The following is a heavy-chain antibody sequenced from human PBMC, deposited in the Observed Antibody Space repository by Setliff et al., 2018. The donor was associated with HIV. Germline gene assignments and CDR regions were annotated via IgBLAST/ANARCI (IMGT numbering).Heavy chain of an antibody. CDR2: IHTXGST. CDR3: ARGRFVGFDY. J-gene: IGHJ4*02. Sequence: ILQPAGKGLEWIGRIHTXGSTXXXXXXKRRVTISADTSTNQFYLNLTSLTAADPAVYYCARGRFVGFDYWGQGTLVTVSS. D-gene: IGHD3-16*02. V-gene: IGHV4-61*02.